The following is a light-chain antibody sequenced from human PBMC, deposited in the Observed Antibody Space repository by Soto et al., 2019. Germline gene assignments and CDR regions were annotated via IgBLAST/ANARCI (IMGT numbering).Light chain of an antibody. CDR3: CSYAGSITFVV. J-gene: IGLJ2*01. V-gene: IGLV2-23*03. CDR2: EGS. CDR1: SSDVGSYNL. Sequence: QSALTQPASVSGSPGQSITISCTGTSSDVGSYNLVSWYQQHPGKAPKLMIYEGSKRPSGVSNRFSGSKSGNTASLTISGRQAEDEADYYCCSYAGSITFVVFGGGTKLTVL.